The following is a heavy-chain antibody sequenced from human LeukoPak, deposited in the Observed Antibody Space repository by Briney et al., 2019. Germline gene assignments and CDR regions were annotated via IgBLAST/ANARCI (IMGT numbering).Heavy chain of an antibody. D-gene: IGHD5-18*01. CDR3: ARGIYSYGYAGGYYFDH. Sequence: PGGSLRLSCEASGFTFTNAWMNWVRQAPGKGLEWVSSISSSSSYIYYADSVKGRFTISRDNAKNSLYLQMNSLRAEDTAVYYCARGIYSYGYAGGYYFDHWGQGTLVTVSS. CDR2: ISSSSSYI. CDR1: GFTFTNAW. J-gene: IGHJ4*02. V-gene: IGHV3-21*01.